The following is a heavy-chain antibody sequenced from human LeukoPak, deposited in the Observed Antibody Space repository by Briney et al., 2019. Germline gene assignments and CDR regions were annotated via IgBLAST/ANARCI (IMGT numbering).Heavy chain of an antibody. D-gene: IGHD3-10*01. CDR3: ATPMVRGVVIFDY. J-gene: IGHJ4*02. CDR1: GYSLTELS. CDR2: FDPEDGET. V-gene: IGHV1-24*01. Sequence: GSLKVSCKVSGYSLTELSMHWVRQAPGKGLEWMGGFDPEDGETIYAQKLQGRVTMTEDTSTATAYMELSSLRPEDTAVYYCATPMVRGVVIFDYWGQGALV.